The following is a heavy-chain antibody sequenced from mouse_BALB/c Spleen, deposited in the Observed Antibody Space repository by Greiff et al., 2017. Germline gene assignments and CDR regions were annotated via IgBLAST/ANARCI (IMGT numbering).Heavy chain of an antibody. Sequence: DVQLVESGGGLVKPGGSLKLSCAASGFTFSSYAMSWVRQTPEKRLEWVASISSGGSTYYPDSVKGRFTISRDNARNILYLQMSSLRSEDTAMYYCARGGSSRYFDYWGQGTTLTVSS. CDR1: GFTFSSYA. D-gene: IGHD1-1*01. CDR3: ARGGSSRYFDY. J-gene: IGHJ2*01. CDR2: ISSGGST. V-gene: IGHV5-6-5*01.